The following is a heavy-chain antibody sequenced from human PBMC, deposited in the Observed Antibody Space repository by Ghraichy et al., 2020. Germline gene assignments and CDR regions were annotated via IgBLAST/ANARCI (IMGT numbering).Heavy chain of an antibody. J-gene: IGHJ4*02. CDR3: AKLKTDGDYEVYFDY. Sequence: LSLTCAASGFTFSSYAMSWVRQAPGKGLEWVSAISGSGGSTYYADSVKGRFTISRDNSKNTLYLQMNSLRAEDTAVYYCAKLKTDGDYEVYFDYWGQGTLVTVSS. V-gene: IGHV3-23*01. D-gene: IGHD4-17*01. CDR1: GFTFSSYA. CDR2: ISGSGGST.